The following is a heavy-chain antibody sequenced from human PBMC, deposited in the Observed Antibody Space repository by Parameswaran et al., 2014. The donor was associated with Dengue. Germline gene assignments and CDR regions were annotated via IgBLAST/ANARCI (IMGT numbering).Heavy chain of an antibody. D-gene: IGHD3-9*01. CDR2: ISAYNGNT. Sequence: PGASVKVSCKASGYTFTSYGISWVRQAPGQGLEWMGWISAYNGNTNYAQKLQGRVTMTTDTSTSTAYMELRSLRPDDTAVYYCARDGLRYFDWMGSNWFDPWGQGTLVTVSS. CDR1: GYTFTSYG. J-gene: IGHJ5*02. CDR3: ARDGLRYFDWMGSNWFDP. V-gene: IGHV1-18*01.